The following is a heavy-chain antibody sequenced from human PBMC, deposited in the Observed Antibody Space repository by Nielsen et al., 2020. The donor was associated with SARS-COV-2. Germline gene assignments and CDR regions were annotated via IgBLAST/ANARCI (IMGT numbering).Heavy chain of an antibody. D-gene: IGHD5-18*01. J-gene: IGHJ4*02. Sequence: WVRQPPSHGLEWMGWISAYNGNTNYAQKLQGRVTMTTDTSTSTAYMELRSLRSDDTAVYYCARNSDTAMVLYYFDYWGQGTLVTVSS. V-gene: IGHV1-18*01. CDR3: ARNSDTAMVLYYFDY. CDR2: ISAYNGNT.